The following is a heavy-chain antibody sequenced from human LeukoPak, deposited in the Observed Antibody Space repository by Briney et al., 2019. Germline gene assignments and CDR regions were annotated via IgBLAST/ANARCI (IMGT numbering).Heavy chain of an antibody. D-gene: IGHD5-12*01. CDR1: GVTFVTYW. J-gene: IGHJ4*02. V-gene: IGHV3-7*01. Sequence: GGSLRLSRVDSGVTFVTYWMTWVRQAPGKGLEWVADIKYDGSEKYYGDSVKGRFTVSIDNAKNSLYLQMNSLRAEDTAMYYCARDVGLSGYDLNDYWGQGTLVTVSS. CDR3: ARDVGLSGYDLNDY. CDR2: IKYDGSEK.